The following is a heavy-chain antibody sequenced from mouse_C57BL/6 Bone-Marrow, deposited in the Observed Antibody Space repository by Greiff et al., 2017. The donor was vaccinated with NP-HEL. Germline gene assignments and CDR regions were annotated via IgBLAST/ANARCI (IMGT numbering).Heavy chain of an antibody. CDR1: GFTFSSYA. J-gene: IGHJ3*01. D-gene: IGHD1-1*01. Sequence: EVKVVESGGGLVKPGGSLKLSCAASGFTFSSYAMSWVRQTPEKRLEWVATISDGGSYTYYPDNVKGRFTISRDNAKNNLYLQMSHLKPEDTAMYYCARDHMTTVDSWFAYWGQGTLVTVSA. V-gene: IGHV5-4*01. CDR2: ISDGGSYT. CDR3: ARDHMTTVDSWFAY.